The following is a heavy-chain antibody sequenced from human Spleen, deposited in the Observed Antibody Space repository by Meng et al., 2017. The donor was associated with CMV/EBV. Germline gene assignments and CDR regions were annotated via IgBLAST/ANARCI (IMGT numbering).Heavy chain of an antibody. CDR3: ASSGDKAGMDV. Sequence: GGSLRLSCALSGLTFSSYSMNWVRQSPGNGLEWVSYISDSGSAIHYADSVKGRFTISRDNAKNSLYLQMNSLRAEDTAVYYCASSGDKAGMDVWGQGTTVTVSS. J-gene: IGHJ6*02. D-gene: IGHD3-10*01. V-gene: IGHV3-21*05. CDR1: GLTFSSYS. CDR2: ISDSGSAI.